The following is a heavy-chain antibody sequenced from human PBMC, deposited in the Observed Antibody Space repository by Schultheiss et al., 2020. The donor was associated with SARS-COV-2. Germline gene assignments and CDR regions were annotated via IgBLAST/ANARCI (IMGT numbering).Heavy chain of an antibody. J-gene: IGHJ4*03. CDR2: IYYSGST. Sequence: SETLSLTCTVSGGSISSYYWSWIRQPPGKGLEWIGYIYYSGSTNYNPSLKSRVTISVDTSKNQFSLKLSSVTAADTAVYHCARGGDFFDYWGQGTMVTVSS. CDR1: GGSISSYY. D-gene: IGHD3-3*01. CDR3: ARGGDFFDY. V-gene: IGHV4-59*12.